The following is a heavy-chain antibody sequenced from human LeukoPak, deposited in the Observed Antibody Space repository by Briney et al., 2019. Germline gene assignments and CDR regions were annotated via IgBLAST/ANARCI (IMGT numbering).Heavy chain of an antibody. V-gene: IGHV1-46*01. CDR1: GYTFTKSY. D-gene: IGHD5-24*01. Sequence: VASVKVSCKASGYTFTKSYIHWVRQAPGQRLEWMGLINPGGDNTNYAQNFQGRVTMTSDTSARTVYMELSSLRSEDTAIYYCARIRDGYSDAYDIWGQGTVVTVPS. J-gene: IGHJ3*02. CDR2: INPGGDNT. CDR3: ARIRDGYSDAYDI.